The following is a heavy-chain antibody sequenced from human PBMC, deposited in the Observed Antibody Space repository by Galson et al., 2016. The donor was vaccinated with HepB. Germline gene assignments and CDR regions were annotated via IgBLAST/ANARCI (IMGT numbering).Heavy chain of an antibody. D-gene: IGHD3-10*01. Sequence: TLSLTCSVSGVSISIYGSFWSWIRQHPVKGLEWIGYIYYTGSTQYNPSLRSRITISLDTSQNQISLRLRSVTDADTAVYYCAREDYESVDSGNRIDYWGQGTLVTVSS. CDR1: GVSISIYGSF. CDR3: AREDYESVDSGNRIDY. CDR2: IYYTGST. J-gene: IGHJ4*02. V-gene: IGHV4-31*03.